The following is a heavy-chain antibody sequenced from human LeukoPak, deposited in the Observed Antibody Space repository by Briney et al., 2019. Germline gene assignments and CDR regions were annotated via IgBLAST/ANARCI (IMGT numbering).Heavy chain of an antibody. Sequence: GALRLSCAASGFTVSSNYMSWVRQAPGKGLEWVSAISGSGGSTYYADSVKGRFTISRDNSKNTLYLQMNSLRAEDTAVYYCAKDKADSYGYVLDYWGQGTLVTVSS. V-gene: IGHV3-23*01. CDR2: ISGSGGST. CDR3: AKDKADSYGYVLDY. J-gene: IGHJ4*02. D-gene: IGHD5-18*01. CDR1: GFTVSSNY.